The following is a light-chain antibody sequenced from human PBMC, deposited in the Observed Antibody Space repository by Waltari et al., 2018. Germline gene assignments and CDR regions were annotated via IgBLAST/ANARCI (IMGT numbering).Light chain of an antibody. Sequence: EIVLTQSPGTLSLSPGERASLPCRASRSVSSTYLAWYQQNPGQAPRHLIYGASSRAPGIPARFSGSGSGTDFTLTISSLEPEDFAVYYCQHRDHWPPDATFGPGTKVDI. V-gene: IGKV3D-20*02. CDR2: GAS. CDR1: RSVSSTY. CDR3: QHRDHWPPDAT. J-gene: IGKJ3*01.